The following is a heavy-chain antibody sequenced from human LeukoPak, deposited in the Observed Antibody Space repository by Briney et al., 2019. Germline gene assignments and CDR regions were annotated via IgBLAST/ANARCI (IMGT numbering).Heavy chain of an antibody. J-gene: IGHJ4*02. CDR2: IRFDGSNK. CDR3: AKYRDSSGYPRDFDH. CDR1: GFTFRSFG. D-gene: IGHD3-22*01. V-gene: IGHV3-30*02. Sequence: GGSLRLSCTASGFTFRSFGMHWVRQAPGKGLEWVAFIRFDGSNKYYGDSVKGRFIISRDNSKNTLYVEIHSLRIEDTAVYYCAKYRDSSGYPRDFDHWGQGTLVTVPS.